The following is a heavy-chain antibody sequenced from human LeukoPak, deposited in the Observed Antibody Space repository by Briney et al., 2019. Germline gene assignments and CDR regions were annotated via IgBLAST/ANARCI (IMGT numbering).Heavy chain of an antibody. J-gene: IGHJ4*02. D-gene: IGHD3-3*01. V-gene: IGHV3-7*01. CDR2: IKPDGSEK. CDR3: ARAVYYDFWSGYAYYFDY. CDR1: GFTFSSYW. Sequence: GGSLRLSCAASGFTFSSYWMSWVRQAPGKGLEWVASIKPDGSEKYYVDSVKGRLTISRDNAKNSLYLQMNSLRAEDTAVYYCARAVYYDFWSGYAYYFDYWGQGTLVTVSS.